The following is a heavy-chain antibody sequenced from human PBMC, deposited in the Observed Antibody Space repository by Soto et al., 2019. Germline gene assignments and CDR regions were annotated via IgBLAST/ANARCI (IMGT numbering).Heavy chain of an antibody. CDR3: ARDFEPAAMSYYYYYGMDV. Sequence: PSETLALTCTVSGGSISSSSYYWGWIRQPPGKGLEWIGSIYYSGSTYYNPSLKSRVTISVDTSKNQFSLKLSSVTAADTAVYYCARDFEPAAMSYYYYYGMDVWGQGTTVTVSS. CDR2: IYYSGST. CDR1: GGSISSSSYY. D-gene: IGHD2-2*01. V-gene: IGHV4-39*02. J-gene: IGHJ6*02.